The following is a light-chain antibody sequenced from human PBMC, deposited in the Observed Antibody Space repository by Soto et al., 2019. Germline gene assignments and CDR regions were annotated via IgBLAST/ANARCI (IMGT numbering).Light chain of an antibody. CDR2: AES. J-gene: IGKJ2*01. CDR1: QGISNY. V-gene: IGKV1-27*01. Sequence: DIQMTQSPSSLSASVGDRVTITCRASQGISNYLAWYQQKPGKVPMLLIYAESTLQSRVPSLFSGSGSGTDFNLPISSLQPEDVAAYYCQRYNRAPPVTFGQGTKLEIK. CDR3: QRYNRAPPVT.